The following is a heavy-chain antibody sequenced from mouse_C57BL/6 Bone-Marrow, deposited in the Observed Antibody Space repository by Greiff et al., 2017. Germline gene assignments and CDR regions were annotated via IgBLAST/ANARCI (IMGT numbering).Heavy chain of an antibody. CDR2: IYPRSGNT. CDR1: GYTFTSYG. J-gene: IGHJ3*01. V-gene: IGHV1-81*01. Sequence: QVQLQQSGAELARPGASVKLSCKASGYTFTSYGISWVKQRTGQGLEWIGGIYPRSGNTYYNEKFKGKATLTADKSSSTAYMELRSLTSEDSAVYFCASRNFFAYWGQGTLVTVSA. CDR3: ASRNFFAY.